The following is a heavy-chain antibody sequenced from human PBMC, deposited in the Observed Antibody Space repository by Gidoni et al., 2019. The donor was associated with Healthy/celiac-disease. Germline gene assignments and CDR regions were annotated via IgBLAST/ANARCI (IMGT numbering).Heavy chain of an antibody. J-gene: IGHJ3*02. CDR1: GYTFTSYA. V-gene: IGHV1-3*01. CDR3: ARGSMIVPTAFDI. Sequence: QVQLVQSGAEVKKPGASVRVSCKASGYTFTSYAMHWVRQAPGQRLEWMGWINAGNGNTKYAQKFKGRVTITRDKSASTAYMEMSSLRSEDTAVYYCARGSMIVPTAFDIWGQGTMVTVSS. D-gene: IGHD3-22*01. CDR2: INAGNGNT.